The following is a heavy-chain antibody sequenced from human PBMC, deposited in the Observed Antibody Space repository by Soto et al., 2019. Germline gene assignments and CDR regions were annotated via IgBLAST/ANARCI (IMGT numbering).Heavy chain of an antibody. Sequence: PGGSLRLSCAASGFTFDDFAMHWVRQAPGKGLEWVSGISWNSGNIDYADSVKGRFTISRDNAKNSLYLHMSSLRAEDTALYYCARKGFTFDYWGQGTLVTV. CDR2: ISWNSGNI. CDR3: ARKGFTFDY. CDR1: GFTFDDFA. J-gene: IGHJ4*02. V-gene: IGHV3-9*01.